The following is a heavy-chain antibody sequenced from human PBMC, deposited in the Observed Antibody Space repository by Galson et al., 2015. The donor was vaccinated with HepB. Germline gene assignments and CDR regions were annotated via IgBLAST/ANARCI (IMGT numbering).Heavy chain of an antibody. D-gene: IGHD4-17*01. CDR2: IIPILGVA. V-gene: IGHV1-69*04. CDR1: GGTFSSYA. Sequence: SVKVSCKASGGTFSSYAISWVRQAPGRGLEWMGRIIPILGVASYAQMFEDRVTITADKSSTTAFMELTSLRSEDTAVYYCAAYGRGFDYWGQGTLVTVSS. CDR3: AAYGRGFDY. J-gene: IGHJ4*02.